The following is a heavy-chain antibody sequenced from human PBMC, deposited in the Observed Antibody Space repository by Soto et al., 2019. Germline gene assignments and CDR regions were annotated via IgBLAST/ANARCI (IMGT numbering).Heavy chain of an antibody. Sequence: ASVKVSCKASGYTFTSYGISWVRQAPGQGLEWMGWISAYNGNTNYAQKLQGRVTMTTDTSTSTAYMELRSLRSDDTAVCYCARDSLVIGGATIYYYGMDVWGQGTTVTVSS. CDR1: GYTFTSYG. CDR3: ARDSLVIGGATIYYYGMDV. D-gene: IGHD1-26*01. V-gene: IGHV1-18*01. CDR2: ISAYNGNT. J-gene: IGHJ6*02.